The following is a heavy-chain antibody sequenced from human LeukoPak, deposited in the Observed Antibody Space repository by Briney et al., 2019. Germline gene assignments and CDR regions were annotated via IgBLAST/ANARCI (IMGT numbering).Heavy chain of an antibody. V-gene: IGHV3-30*02. Sequence: GGSLRLSCAASGFTFSSYGMHWVRQAPGKGLEWVAFIRYDGSNKYYADSVKGRFTNSRDNSKNTLYLQMNSLRAEDTAVYYCAKDVIPPHMEHDWFDPWGQGTLVTVSS. CDR1: GFTFSSYG. D-gene: IGHD2/OR15-2a*01. CDR3: AKDVIPPHMEHDWFDP. CDR2: IRYDGSNK. J-gene: IGHJ5*02.